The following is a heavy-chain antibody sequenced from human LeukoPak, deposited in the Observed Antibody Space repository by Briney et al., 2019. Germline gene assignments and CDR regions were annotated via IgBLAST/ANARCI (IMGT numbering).Heavy chain of an antibody. V-gene: IGHV4-31*03. Sequence: SETLSLSCTVSGDSINSSSNSWGWIRQPPGKGLEWIGYIYYSGSTYYNPSLKSRVTISVDTSKNQFSLKLSSVTAADTAVYYCARVPPATHYYYYGMDVWGQGTTVTVSS. CDR2: IYYSGST. D-gene: IGHD2-15*01. J-gene: IGHJ6*02. CDR3: ARVPPATHYYYYGMDV. CDR1: GDSINSSSNS.